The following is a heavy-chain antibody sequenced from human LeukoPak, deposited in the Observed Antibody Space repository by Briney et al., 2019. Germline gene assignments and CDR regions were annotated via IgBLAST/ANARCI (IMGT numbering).Heavy chain of an antibody. CDR1: YY. D-gene: IGHD6-19*01. V-gene: IGHV4-39*01. CDR3: ASSSGWYEDY. J-gene: IGHJ4*02. CDR2: IYYSGST. Sequence: YYMGWIRQAPGKGLEWIGSIYYSGSTYYNPSLKSRVTISVDTSKNQFSLKLSSVTAADTAVYYCASSSGWYEDYWGQGTLVTVSS.